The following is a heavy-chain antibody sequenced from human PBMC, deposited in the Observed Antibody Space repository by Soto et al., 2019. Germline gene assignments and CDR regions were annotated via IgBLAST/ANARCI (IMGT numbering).Heavy chain of an antibody. J-gene: IGHJ4*02. Sequence: ASVKVSCKASGYTFTGHYIHWVRQAPGQGPEWMGEIGPASGDTRYAQKFQGRVTMTRDTPITTVYMELNNLSPDDTAVYYCGRGRSGQLVVFYWGQGTPVTVSS. CDR2: IGPASGDT. CDR3: GRGRSGQLVVFY. V-gene: IGHV1-2*02. D-gene: IGHD3-10*01. CDR1: GYTFTGHY.